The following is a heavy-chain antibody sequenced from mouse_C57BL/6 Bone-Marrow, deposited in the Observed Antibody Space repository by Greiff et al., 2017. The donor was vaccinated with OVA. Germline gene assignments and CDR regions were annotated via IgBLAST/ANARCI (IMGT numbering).Heavy chain of an antibody. V-gene: IGHV7-1*01. D-gene: IGHD2-2*01. CDR3: ARDGGYDDAWFAY. Sequence: DVKLVESGGGLVQPGRSLRLSCATSGFTFSDFYMEWVRQAPGKGLEWIAASRNKANDNTTEYSATGKGRFIVTRDTSQSILYLQMNTLRAEDTAIYYCARDGGYDDAWFAYWGQGTLVTVSA. J-gene: IGHJ3*01. CDR2: SRNKANDNTT. CDR1: GFTFSDFY.